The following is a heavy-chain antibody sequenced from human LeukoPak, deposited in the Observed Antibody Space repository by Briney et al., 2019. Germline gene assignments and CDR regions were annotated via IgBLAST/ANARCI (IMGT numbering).Heavy chain of an antibody. V-gene: IGHV1-58*01. D-gene: IGHD6-13*01. CDR3: AADPGFIAAAGSGFDY. CDR2: IVVGSGNT. J-gene: IGHJ4*02. Sequence: SVKVSCTASGFTFTSSAVQWVRQARGQRLEWIGWIVVGSGNTNYAQKFQERVTITRDMSTSTAYMELSSLRSEDTAVYYCAADPGFIAAAGSGFDYWGQGTLVTVSS. CDR1: GFTFTSSA.